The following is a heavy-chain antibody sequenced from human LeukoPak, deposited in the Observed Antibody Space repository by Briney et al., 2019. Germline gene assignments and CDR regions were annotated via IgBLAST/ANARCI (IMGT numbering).Heavy chain of an antibody. D-gene: IGHD3-10*01. Sequence: GGSLRLSCAASGFNFSSYEMNWVRQAPGKGLEWVSYISSSGTTIYYADSVKGRFTISRDNAKNSLYLQMNSLRAEDTAVYYCARPDGDYYYGSGSYFHYWGQGTLVTVSS. J-gene: IGHJ4*02. CDR3: ARPDGDYYYGSGSYFHY. CDR2: ISSSGTTI. V-gene: IGHV3-48*03. CDR1: GFNFSSYE.